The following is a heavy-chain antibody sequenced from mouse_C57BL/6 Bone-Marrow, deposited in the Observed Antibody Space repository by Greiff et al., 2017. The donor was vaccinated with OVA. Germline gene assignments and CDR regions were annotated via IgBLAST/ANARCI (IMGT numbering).Heavy chain of an antibody. V-gene: IGHV1-82*01. CDR2: IYHGDGDT. CDR1: GYAFRSSW. J-gene: IGHJ3*01. Sequence: QVQLKQSGPELVKPGASVKISCKASGYAFRSSWLTGVKQRPGKGLEWFGRIYHGDGDTTYTGKFKGKATLTADKSSSTAYMQLSSLTSEDSAVYFCARSGAYYSNWAWFAYWGQGTLVTVSA. D-gene: IGHD2-5*01. CDR3: ARSGAYYSNWAWFAY.